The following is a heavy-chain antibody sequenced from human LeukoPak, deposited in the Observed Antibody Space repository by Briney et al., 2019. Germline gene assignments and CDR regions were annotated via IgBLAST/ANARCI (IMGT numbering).Heavy chain of an antibody. Sequence: ASVRVSCKASGGTFSSYAISWVRQAPGQGLEWMGRIIPILGIANYAQKFQGRVTITADKSTSTAYMELSSLRSEDTAVYYCAREADYGDYVNYWGQGTLVTVSS. D-gene: IGHD4-17*01. V-gene: IGHV1-69*04. CDR1: GGTFSSYA. J-gene: IGHJ4*02. CDR2: IIPILGIA. CDR3: AREADYGDYVNY.